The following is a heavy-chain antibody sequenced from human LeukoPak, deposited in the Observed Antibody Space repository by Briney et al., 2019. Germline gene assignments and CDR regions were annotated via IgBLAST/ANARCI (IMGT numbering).Heavy chain of an antibody. Sequence: GGSLRLSCAASGFTFSSYAMRGVRQAPGKGLEWISTISGSGSTTYYGDSVKGRFTISRDSSKNTLDLQMNSLRAEDTAVYYCAKKGSRAIATGGFDCWGQGTLVIVSS. CDR3: AKKGSRAIATGGFDC. V-gene: IGHV3-23*01. J-gene: IGHJ4*02. CDR1: GFTFSSYA. CDR2: ISGSGSTT. D-gene: IGHD6-13*01.